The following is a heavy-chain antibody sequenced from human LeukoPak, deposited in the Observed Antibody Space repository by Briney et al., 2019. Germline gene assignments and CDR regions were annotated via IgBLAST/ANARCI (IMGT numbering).Heavy chain of an antibody. Sequence: GGSLRLSCAASGFTFSSYSMNWVRQAPGKGLELVSSISSSGTYIYYADSVKGRFTISRDSAKNSLYLQMNSLRAEDTAVYFCARVSLVLGLGLDYWGQGTLVTVSS. CDR2: ISSSGTYI. D-gene: IGHD3-16*01. CDR3: ARVSLVLGLGLDY. CDR1: GFTFSSYS. J-gene: IGHJ4*02. V-gene: IGHV3-21*01.